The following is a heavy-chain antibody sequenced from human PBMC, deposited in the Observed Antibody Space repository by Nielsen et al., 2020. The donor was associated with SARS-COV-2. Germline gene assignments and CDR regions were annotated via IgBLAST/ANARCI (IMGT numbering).Heavy chain of an antibody. V-gene: IGHV6-1*01. CDR3: ARARGAYGDYYYYYYTDV. CDR2: TYYRSKWYN. Sequence: SGTLSLTCAVSGDSVSSSSAAWNWIRQSPSRGLEWLGRTYYRSKWYNDYAVSVKSRITINPDTSKNQFSLHLNSVTPEDTAVYYCARARGAYGDYYYYYYTDVWGKGTTVTVSS. D-gene: IGHD4-17*01. J-gene: IGHJ6*03. CDR1: GDSVSSSSAA.